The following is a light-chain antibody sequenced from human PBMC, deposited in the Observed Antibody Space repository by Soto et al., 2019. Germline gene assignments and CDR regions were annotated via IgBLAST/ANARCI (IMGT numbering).Light chain of an antibody. J-gene: IGLJ2*01. V-gene: IGLV2-14*01. CDR3: TSYTSSSTIL. CDR1: SSDVGGYNY. CDR2: DVS. Sequence: QSALTQPASVSGSPGQSITISCTGTSSDVGGYNYVSWYQQHPGKAPKLMIYDVSNRPSGASNRFSGSKSGNTASLTISGLQAEDEDDYYCTSYTSSSTILFGGGTKLTVL.